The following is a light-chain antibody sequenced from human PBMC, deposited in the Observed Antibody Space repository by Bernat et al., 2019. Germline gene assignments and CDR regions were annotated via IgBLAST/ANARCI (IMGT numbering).Light chain of an antibody. J-gene: IGLJ1*01. CDR1: SSDVGGYNY. CDR3: SSYKSSSTLYV. CDR2: DVS. V-gene: IGLV2-14*03. Sequence: QSALTQPASVSGSPGQSITISCTGTSSDVGGYNYVSWYQQHPGKAPKLMIYDVSNRPSGVSNRFSGSKSGNTDSLTISRLQAEDEADYYCSSYKSSSTLYVFGTGTKVTVL.